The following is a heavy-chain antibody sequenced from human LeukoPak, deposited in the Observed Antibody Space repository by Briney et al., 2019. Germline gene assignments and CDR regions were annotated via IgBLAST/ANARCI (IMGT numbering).Heavy chain of an antibody. J-gene: IGHJ4*02. V-gene: IGHV3-30-3*01. Sequence: PGGSLRLSCAASGFTFSNYAMHWVRQAAGKGLEWVALMSYDGSNKYYANSVKGRFTITRDNSKSTLYLQMNSLKAEDTAVYYCAGGGVTTMTLRDLWLDYWGQGTLVTVSS. CDR1: GFTFSNYA. CDR2: MSYDGSNK. CDR3: AGGGVTTMTLRDLWLDY. D-gene: IGHD4-17*01.